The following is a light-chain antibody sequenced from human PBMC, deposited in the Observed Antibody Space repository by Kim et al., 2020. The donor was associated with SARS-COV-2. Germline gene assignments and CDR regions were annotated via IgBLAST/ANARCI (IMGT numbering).Light chain of an antibody. Sequence: QRVTISCTGSTSNSGAGYDVHWYQQLPGVAPKFIISSDTIRPSGVPDRFSASKSGTSASLAITGLQAEDEAEYFCQSYDSGLGGSIFGGGTQLTVL. CDR3: QSYDSGLGGSI. J-gene: IGLJ2*01. CDR2: SDT. CDR1: TSNSGAGYD. V-gene: IGLV1-40*01.